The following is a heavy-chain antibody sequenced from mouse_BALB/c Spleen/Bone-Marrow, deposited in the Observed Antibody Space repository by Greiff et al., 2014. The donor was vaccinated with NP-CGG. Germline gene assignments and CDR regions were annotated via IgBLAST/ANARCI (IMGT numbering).Heavy chain of an antibody. J-gene: IGHJ1*01. CDR1: GYTFTDYA. V-gene: IGHV1S137*01. CDR2: ISTYYGDA. Sequence: VQLVESGAELVRPGVSVKISCKGSGYTFTDYAMYWVKQSHAKSLEWIGIISTYYGDASYNQKFKGKATMTVDKSSSTAYMERARLTSEDSAIYYCAREAGPWYFDVWGAGTTVTVSS. CDR3: AREAGPWYFDV.